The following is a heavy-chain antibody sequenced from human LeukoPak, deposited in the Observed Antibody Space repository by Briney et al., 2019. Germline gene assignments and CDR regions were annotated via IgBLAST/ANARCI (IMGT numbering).Heavy chain of an antibody. J-gene: IGHJ4*02. CDR2: IKSKTDGGTT. V-gene: IGHV3-15*01. Sequence: GGSLRLSCAASGFTFSNAWMSWVRQAPGKGLEWVGRIKSKTDGGTTDYAAPVKGRFTISRDDSKNTLYLQMNSLKTEDTAVYYCTTESTPIVVVPAAPLWYWGQGTLVTVSS. CDR3: TTESTPIVVVPAAPLWY. D-gene: IGHD2-2*01. CDR1: GFTFSNAW.